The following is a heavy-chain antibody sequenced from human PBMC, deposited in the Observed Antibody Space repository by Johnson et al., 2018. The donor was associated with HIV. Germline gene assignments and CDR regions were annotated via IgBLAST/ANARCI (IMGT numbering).Heavy chain of an antibody. CDR3: ARDRSRQLLLTSDAFDI. D-gene: IGHD2-15*01. CDR1: GFTFSSYG. CDR2: ISYDGRNK. Sequence: QVQLVESGGGVVQPGRSLRLSCAASGFTFSSYGMHWVRQAPGKGLEWLAVISYDGRNKYYADSVKGRFTISRDNSKNTLYLQMNSLRAEDTAVYYCARDRSRQLLLTSDAFDIWGQGTMVTVSS. V-gene: IGHV3-30*03. J-gene: IGHJ3*02.